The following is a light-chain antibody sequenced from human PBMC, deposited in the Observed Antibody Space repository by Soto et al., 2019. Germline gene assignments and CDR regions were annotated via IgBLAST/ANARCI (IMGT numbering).Light chain of an antibody. CDR2: DDA. CDR3: HVWDNSDLSL. Sequence: SYELTQPPSVSVAPGQTARITCGGDKIGSKSVHWYQQRPGQAPVLVVYDDADRPSGIPERFSDSNSGNTATLTISRVEAGDEADYYCHVWDNSDLSLFGGGTKVTVL. V-gene: IGLV3-21*02. J-gene: IGLJ2*01. CDR1: KIGSKS.